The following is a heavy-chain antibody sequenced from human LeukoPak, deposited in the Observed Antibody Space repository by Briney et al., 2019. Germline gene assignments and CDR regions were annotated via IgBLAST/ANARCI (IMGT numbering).Heavy chain of an antibody. CDR2: ISSSSSTI. D-gene: IGHD3-10*01. CDR1: GFTFSSYN. CDR3: ARWADVLLWFGESYFDY. J-gene: IGHJ4*02. V-gene: IGHV3-48*01. Sequence: GGSLRLSCAASGFTFSSYNMNWVRQAPGKGLEWVAYISSSSSTIYYADSVKGRCTISRDNAKNSLYLQVNSLRADDTAVHYCARWADVLLWFGESYFDYWGQGTLVTVSS.